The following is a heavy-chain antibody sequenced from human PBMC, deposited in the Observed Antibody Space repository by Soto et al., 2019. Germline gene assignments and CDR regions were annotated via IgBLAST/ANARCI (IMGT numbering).Heavy chain of an antibody. CDR2: IYSGGST. Sequence: GGSLRLSCAASGFTVSSNYMSWVRQAPGKGLEWVSVIYSGGSTYYADSVKGRFTISRDNSKNTLYLQMNSLRAEDTAVYYCAIGYSGYETSDYWGQGTLVTVSS. V-gene: IGHV3-66*01. CDR1: GFTVSSNY. J-gene: IGHJ4*02. CDR3: AIGYSGYETSDY. D-gene: IGHD5-12*01.